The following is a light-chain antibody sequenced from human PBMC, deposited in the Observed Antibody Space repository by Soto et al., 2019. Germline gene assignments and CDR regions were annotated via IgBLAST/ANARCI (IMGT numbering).Light chain of an antibody. J-gene: IGLJ2*01. Sequence: QSVLTQPPSTSGTPGQRVTISCSGSSSNIGTNSVNWYQQLPGTAPKLLIYNSNQRPSGVPDRFSGSKSGTSASLAISGLQCEDEADYYCATWDDSLNGPVFGGGTKLTVL. CDR3: ATWDDSLNGPV. CDR1: SSNIGTNS. CDR2: NSN. V-gene: IGLV1-44*01.